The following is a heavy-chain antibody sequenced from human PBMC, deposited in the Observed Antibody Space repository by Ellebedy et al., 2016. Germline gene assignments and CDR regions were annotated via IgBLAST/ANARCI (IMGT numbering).Heavy chain of an antibody. CDR1: GGSISRYY. CDR2: IFYSGNT. CDR3: ARGSSSAWYEFEY. V-gene: IGHV4-59*01. J-gene: IGHJ4*02. D-gene: IGHD6-19*01. Sequence: SETLSLXCTVSGGSISRYYWSWIRQPPGKELEWIANIFYSGNTNYNPSLKSRVTISVDTSKNQFSLNLGSVTAADTAVYYCARGSSSAWYEFEYWGQGTLVTVSS.